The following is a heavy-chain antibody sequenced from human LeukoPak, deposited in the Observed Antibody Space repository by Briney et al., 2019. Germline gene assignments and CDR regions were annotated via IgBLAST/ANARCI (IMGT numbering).Heavy chain of an antibody. J-gene: IGHJ6*02. CDR3: ARDTASSTYYYDSSGYYYYYYGMDV. CDR1: GGTFSSYA. Sequence: ASVKVSCKASGGTFSSYAISWVRQAPGQGLEWMGGIIPIFGTANYAQKFQGRVTITADESTSTAYMELSGLRSEDTAVYYCARDTASSTYYYDSSGYYYYYYGMDVWGQGTTVTVSS. V-gene: IGHV1-69*13. CDR2: IIPIFGTA. D-gene: IGHD3-22*01.